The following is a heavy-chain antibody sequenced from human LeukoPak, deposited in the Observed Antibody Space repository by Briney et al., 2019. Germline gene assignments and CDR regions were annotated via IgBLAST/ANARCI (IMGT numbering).Heavy chain of an antibody. CDR3: ARARGDY. Sequence: GGSLRPSCAASEFTFSDFAMSWVRQAPGKGLEWVSRINSDGSSTSYADSVKGRFTISRDNAKNTLYLQMNSLRAEDTAVYYCARARGDYWGQGTLVTVSS. CDR1: EFTFSDFA. J-gene: IGHJ4*02. CDR2: INSDGSST. D-gene: IGHD3-16*01. V-gene: IGHV3-74*01.